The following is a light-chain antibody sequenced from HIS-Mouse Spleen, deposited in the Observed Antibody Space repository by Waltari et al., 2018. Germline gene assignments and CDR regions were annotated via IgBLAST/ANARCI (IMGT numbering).Light chain of an antibody. J-gene: IGLJ2*01. V-gene: IGLV3-19*01. Sequence: SSELTQDPAVSVALGQTVRLIGQGDRLNSYYASWYQQKPGQAPVLVIYGKNNRPSGIPDRFSGSSSGNTASLTITGAQAEDEADYYCNSRDSSGNHVVFGGGTKLTVL. CDR3: NSRDSSGNHVV. CDR1: RLNSYY. CDR2: GKN.